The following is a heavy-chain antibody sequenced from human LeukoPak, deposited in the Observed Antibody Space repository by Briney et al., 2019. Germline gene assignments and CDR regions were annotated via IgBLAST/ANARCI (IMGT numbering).Heavy chain of an antibody. CDR3: ARSTSDWLLDY. Sequence: SQTLSLTCTVSGGSISSGGYYWSWIRQHPGKGLEWIGYIYYSGSTYYNPSLKSRVTISVDTSKNQFPLKLSSVTAADTAVYYCARSTSDWLLDYWGQGTLVTVSS. J-gene: IGHJ4*02. CDR1: GGSISSGGYY. CDR2: IYYSGST. D-gene: IGHD3-9*01. V-gene: IGHV4-31*03.